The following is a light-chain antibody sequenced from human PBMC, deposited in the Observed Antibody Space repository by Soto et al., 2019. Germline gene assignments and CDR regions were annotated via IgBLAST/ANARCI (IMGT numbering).Light chain of an antibody. CDR1: QSVSSN. J-gene: IGKJ2*01. Sequence: EVVMTQSPATVSVSPGERATLSCRASQSVSSNLAWYQQKPGQAPRLLIYGASTRATGTPARFSGSGSGTEFTLTISSLQSEDFAVYYCQQYNSWPPYTFGPGTKLEIK. CDR2: GAS. CDR3: QQYNSWPPYT. V-gene: IGKV3-15*01.